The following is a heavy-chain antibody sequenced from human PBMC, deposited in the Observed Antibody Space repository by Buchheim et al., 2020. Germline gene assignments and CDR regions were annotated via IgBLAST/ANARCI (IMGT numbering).Heavy chain of an antibody. CDR3: ARANDYKMSWFDP. J-gene: IGHJ5*02. D-gene: IGHD4-11*01. V-gene: IGHV4-30-2*01. CDR2: IYHSGST. Sequence: QLQLQESGSGLVKPSQTLSLTCAVSGCSISSGGYSWSWLRQPPGKGLEWIGYIYHSGSTYYNPSLKSRVTISVTSTSNEFSLKLSSVTAADTAVYYCARANDYKMSWFDPWGQGTL. CDR1: GCSISSGGYS.